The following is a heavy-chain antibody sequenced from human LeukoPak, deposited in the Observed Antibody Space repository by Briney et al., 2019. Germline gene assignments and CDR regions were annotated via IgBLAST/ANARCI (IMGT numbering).Heavy chain of an antibody. CDR2: IYHSGST. J-gene: IGHJ3*02. CDR1: GGSISSSNW. Sequence: SKTLSLTCDVSGGSISSSNWWSWVRQPPGKGLEWIGEIYHSGSTNYNPSLKSRVTISVDKSKNQFSLKLSSVTAADTAVYYCARLRGYSYGFGNYPDAFDIWGQGTMVTVSS. V-gene: IGHV4-4*02. CDR3: ARLRGYSYGFGNYPDAFDI. D-gene: IGHD5-18*01.